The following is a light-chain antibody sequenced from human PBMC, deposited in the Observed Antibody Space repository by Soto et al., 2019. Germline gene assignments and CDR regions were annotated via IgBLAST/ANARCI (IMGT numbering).Light chain of an antibody. CDR1: QTISTD. Sequence: DIQMTQSPSSLSASVGDRVTITCRASQTISTDLNWYQQKPGKAPRLLIYDASSLLSGVPSRFSGSGSGTDFTLTIASLQPEDFSTYYCQQSDSTPYNFGQGTKVEI. CDR2: DAS. J-gene: IGKJ2*01. V-gene: IGKV1-39*01. CDR3: QQSDSTPYN.